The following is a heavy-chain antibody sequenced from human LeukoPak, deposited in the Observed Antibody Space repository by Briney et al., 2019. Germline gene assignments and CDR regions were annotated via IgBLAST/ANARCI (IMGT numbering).Heavy chain of an antibody. J-gene: IGHJ4*02. D-gene: IGHD2-15*01. CDR1: GYMFIRYS. V-gene: IGHV7-4-1*02. CDR2: INTNTGNP. CDR3: ARAKYCSSDNCYSDF. Sequence: GASVTVSCKPSGYMFIRYSMSWVRQAPGQGLEWMGWINTNTGNPTYAQGSTGRFVFSLDISVSTAYLQITSLKAEDTAVYYCARAKYCSSDNCYSDFWGQGTLVTVSS.